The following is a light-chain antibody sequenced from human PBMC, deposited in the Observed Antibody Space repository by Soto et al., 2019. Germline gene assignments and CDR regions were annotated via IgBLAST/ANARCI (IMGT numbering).Light chain of an antibody. CDR3: SSYTSSGTLVV. CDR1: SSDVGGYNY. J-gene: IGLJ2*01. V-gene: IGLV2-14*01. Sequence: QSALTQPASVSGSPGQSITISCTGTSSDVGGYNYVSWYQQHPGKAPKLMIYDVSNRPSGVSNRFSCSKSGNTASLTISGLQDEDEADYYCSSYTSSGTLVVFGGGTKLTVL. CDR2: DVS.